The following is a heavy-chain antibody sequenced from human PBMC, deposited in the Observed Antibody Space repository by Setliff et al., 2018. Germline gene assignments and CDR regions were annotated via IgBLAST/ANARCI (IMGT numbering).Heavy chain of an antibody. D-gene: IGHD3-16*01. CDR3: AGYGYDGSQYQGGFYHMDV. Sequence: SSETLSLTCTVSGASIRSHYWSWLRQPPGKGLEWIGYIFSSGSTNNNPSLKSRVTISVATSKPQFYLELTSVTAADTAVYYCAGYGYDGSQYQGGFYHMDVWGKGTTVTVSS. J-gene: IGHJ6*03. V-gene: IGHV4-59*11. CDR2: IFSSGST. CDR1: GASIRSHY.